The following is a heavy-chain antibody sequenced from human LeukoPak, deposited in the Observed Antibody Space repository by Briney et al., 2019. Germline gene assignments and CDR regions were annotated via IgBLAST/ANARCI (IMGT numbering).Heavy chain of an antibody. D-gene: IGHD1-26*01. Sequence: ASVKVSCKASGNTFAGHYIHWVRQAPGQGLEWMGWINPNSGGTNYAQKFQGRVTMTRDTSISTAYMELSRLRSDDTAVYYCARGKVGATFRIAFDIWGQGTMVTVSS. CDR3: ARGKVGATFRIAFDI. CDR2: INPNSGGT. CDR1: GNTFAGHY. J-gene: IGHJ3*02. V-gene: IGHV1-2*02.